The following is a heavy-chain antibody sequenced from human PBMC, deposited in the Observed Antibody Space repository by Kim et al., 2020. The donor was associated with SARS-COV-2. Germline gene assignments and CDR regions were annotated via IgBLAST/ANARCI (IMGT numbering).Heavy chain of an antibody. CDR2: IIPIFGTA. V-gene: IGHV1-69*13. Sequence: SVKVSCKASGGTFSSYAISWVRQAPGQGLEWMGGIIPIFGTANYAQKFQGRVTITADESTSTAYMELSSLRSEDTAVYYCARDLQYCSSTSCYTNYYYYGMDVWGQGTTVTVSS. CDR1: GGTFSSYA. J-gene: IGHJ6*02. CDR3: ARDLQYCSSTSCYTNYYYYGMDV. D-gene: IGHD2-2*02.